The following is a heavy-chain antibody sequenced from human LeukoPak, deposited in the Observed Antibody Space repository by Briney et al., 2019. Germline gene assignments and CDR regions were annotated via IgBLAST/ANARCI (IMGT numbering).Heavy chain of an antibody. D-gene: IGHD3-3*01. Sequence: KPSETLSLTCAVSGGSISSSSYYWGWIRQPPGKGLEWIGSIYYSGSTYYNPSLKSRETISVDTSKNQFSLKLSSVTAADTAVYYCARDRRGWGYYGLVSIWGQSTIHTVSS. CDR3: ARDRRGWGYYGLVSI. V-gene: IGHV4-39*02. CDR1: GGSISSSSYY. J-gene: IGHJ3*02. CDR2: IYYSGST.